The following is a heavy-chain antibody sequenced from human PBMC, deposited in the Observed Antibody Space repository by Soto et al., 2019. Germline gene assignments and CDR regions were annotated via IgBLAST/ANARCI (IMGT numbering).Heavy chain of an antibody. J-gene: IGHJ6*02. D-gene: IGHD3-3*01. CDR1: GFTFSSYA. CDR2: ISYDGSNK. V-gene: IGHV3-30-3*01. CDR3: ARDRVLRFLEWSHNYYGMDV. Sequence: ESGGGVVQPGRSLRLSCAASGFTFSSYAMHWVRQAPGKGLEWVAVISYDGSNKYYADSVKGRFTISRDNSKNTLYLQMNSLRAEDTAVYYCARDRVLRFLEWSHNYYGMDVWGQGTTVTVSS.